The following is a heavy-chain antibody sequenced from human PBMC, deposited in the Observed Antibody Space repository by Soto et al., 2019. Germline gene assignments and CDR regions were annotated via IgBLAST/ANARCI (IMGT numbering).Heavy chain of an antibody. Sequence: PGRSLRLSCRASGFTFSSYAMSWVRQAPGRGLEWVSAISVSGGSTYYTASFTGHFKISSAKSNNTVFLQWSSLRAAETAVYYCAKEIEDMWLAHYYDYGMDVWGKGTTVTVSS. CDR1: GFTFSSYA. V-gene: IGHV3-23*01. CDR2: ISVSGGST. D-gene: IGHD2-15*01. CDR3: AKEIEDMWLAHYYDYGMDV. J-gene: IGHJ6*04.